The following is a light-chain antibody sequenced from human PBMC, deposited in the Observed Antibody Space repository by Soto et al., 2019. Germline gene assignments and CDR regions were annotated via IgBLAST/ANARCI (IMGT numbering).Light chain of an antibody. CDR2: EVS. J-gene: IGLJ2*01. CDR1: NSDVGTYNY. CDR3: AAWDDSLKV. Sequence: QSALAQPPSASGSPGQSVTITCTGTNSDVGTYNYVSWYQHHPGKAPKFMIYEVSKRPLGVPDRFSGSKSGTSASLAISGLRSEDEADYYCAAWDDSLKVFGGGTKVTVL. V-gene: IGLV2-8*01.